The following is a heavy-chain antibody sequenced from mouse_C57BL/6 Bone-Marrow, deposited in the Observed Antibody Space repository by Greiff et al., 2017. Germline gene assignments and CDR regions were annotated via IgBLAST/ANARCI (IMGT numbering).Heavy chain of an antibody. CDR2: ISYDGSN. CDR1: GYSITSGYY. J-gene: IGHJ2*01. CDR3: AREYYGRS. Sequence: EVKLQESGPGLVKPSQSLSLTCSVTGYSITSGYYWNWIRQFPGNKLEWMGYISYDGSNNYNPSLKNRIAITRDTSKNQFFLKLNSVTTEDTATYYCAREYYGRSWGQGTTLTVSS. V-gene: IGHV3-6*01. D-gene: IGHD1-1*01.